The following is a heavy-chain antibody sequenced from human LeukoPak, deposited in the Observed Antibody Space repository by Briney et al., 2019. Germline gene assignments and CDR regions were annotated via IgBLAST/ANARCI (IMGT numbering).Heavy chain of an antibody. D-gene: IGHD6-13*01. CDR3: AKVVLHSRPPDH. V-gene: IGHV1-8*03. CDR2: MNPNSGNT. J-gene: IGHJ4*02. Sequence: ASVKVSCKASGYTFTSYDINWVRQATGQGLRWMGWMNPNSGNTGYAQKFQGRVTITRNTSISTAYMELSSLRSEDTAVYYCAKVVLHSRPPDHWGQGTLVTVSS. CDR1: GYTFTSYD.